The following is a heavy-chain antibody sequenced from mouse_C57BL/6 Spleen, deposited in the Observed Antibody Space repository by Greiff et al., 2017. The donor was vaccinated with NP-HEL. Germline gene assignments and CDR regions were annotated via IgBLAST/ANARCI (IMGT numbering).Heavy chain of an antibody. CDR3: ARNWDSYYYAMDY. CDR2: IDPSASYT. V-gene: IGHV1-69*01. J-gene: IGHJ4*01. Sequence: QVQLQHPGAVLVMPGASVKLSCKASGYTFTSYWMHWVKPRPGQGLEWIGEIDPSASYTNYNPKFKGKSTLTVDKSSSTAYMQLSSLTAEDSAVYYCARNWDSYYYAMDYWGQGTSVTVSS. D-gene: IGHD4-1*01. CDR1: GYTFTSYW.